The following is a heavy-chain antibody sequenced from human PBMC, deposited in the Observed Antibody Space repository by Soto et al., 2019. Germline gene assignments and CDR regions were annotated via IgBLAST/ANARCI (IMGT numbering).Heavy chain of an antibody. D-gene: IGHD3-16*02. Sequence: QVQLVQSGAEVKKPGASVKVSCKASGYTFTSYDINWVRQATGQGLEWMGWMNPNSGNTGYAQKFQGRVTMTRNTSISTAYMELSSLRSEDTAVYYCARRGDDYIWGSYRYFDYWGQETLVTVSS. CDR1: GYTFTSYD. V-gene: IGHV1-8*01. CDR3: ARRGDDYIWGSYRYFDY. CDR2: MNPNSGNT. J-gene: IGHJ4*02.